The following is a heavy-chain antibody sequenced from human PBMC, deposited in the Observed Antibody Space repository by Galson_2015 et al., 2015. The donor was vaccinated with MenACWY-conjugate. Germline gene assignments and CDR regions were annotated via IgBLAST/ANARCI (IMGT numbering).Heavy chain of an antibody. CDR1: GFSFGDFN. Sequence: SLRLSCAASGFSFGDFNMHWIRQAPGKGLEWVAFIRYDGSKKSYADSVKGRFTMSRDNSKNTLYLQMNSLRPEDTAMYYCAKDVLDYGDYGTFDNGGQGTLVTVSS. CDR3: AKDVLDYGDYGTFDN. V-gene: IGHV3-30*02. CDR2: IRYDGSKK. J-gene: IGHJ4*02. D-gene: IGHD4-17*01.